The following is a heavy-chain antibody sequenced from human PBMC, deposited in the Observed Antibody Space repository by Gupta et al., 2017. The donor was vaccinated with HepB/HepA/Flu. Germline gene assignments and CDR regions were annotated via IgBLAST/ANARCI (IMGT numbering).Heavy chain of an antibody. CDR2: IYYRGST. D-gene: IGHD6-13*01. CDR3: ARGAAAGTL. V-gene: IGHV4-30-4*01. Sequence: QVQLQESVPGLVKPSQTLSLTCTVSGGSISSGDYYWSWIRQPPGKGLEWIGYIYYRGSTDYNPSLKSRVTISGDTSKNQFSLKLSSVTAADTAVDDCARGAAAGTLGGHGTMVTVSS. CDR1: GGSISSGDYY. J-gene: IGHJ4*01.